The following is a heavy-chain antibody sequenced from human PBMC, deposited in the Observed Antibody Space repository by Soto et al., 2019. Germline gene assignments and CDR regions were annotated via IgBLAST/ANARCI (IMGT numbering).Heavy chain of an antibody. CDR1: GGSISSGGYY. Sequence: QVQLQESGPGLVKPSQTLSLTCTVSGGSISSGGYYWSWIRQHPGKGLEWIGYIYYSGSTYYNPSLKSRVTXSIDSSXXQFSVKLSSVTAADTAVYYCARDLQYSRLFYGMDVWGQGTTVTVSS. V-gene: IGHV4-31*03. J-gene: IGHJ6*02. CDR2: IYYSGST. CDR3: ARDLQYSRLFYGMDV. D-gene: IGHD6-13*01.